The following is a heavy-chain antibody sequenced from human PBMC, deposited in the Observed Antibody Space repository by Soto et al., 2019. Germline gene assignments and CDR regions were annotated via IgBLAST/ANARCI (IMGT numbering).Heavy chain of an antibody. CDR1: GGSISSYY. J-gene: IGHJ5*02. CDR2: IYYSGST. CDR3: ALLEYSSLRPGFDP. Sequence: SETLSLTCTVSGGSISSYYWSWIRQPPGKGLEWIGYIYYSGSTNYNPFLKSRVTISVDTSKNQFSLKLSSVTAADTAVYYCALLEYSSLRPGFDPWGQGTLVTVSS. V-gene: IGHV4-59*01. D-gene: IGHD6-6*01.